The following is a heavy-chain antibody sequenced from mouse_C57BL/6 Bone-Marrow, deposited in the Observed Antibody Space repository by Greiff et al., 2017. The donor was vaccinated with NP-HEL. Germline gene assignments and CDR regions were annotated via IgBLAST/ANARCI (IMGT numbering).Heavy chain of an antibody. CDR1: GFTFNTYA. D-gene: IGHD2-5*01. CDR3: VRGYYSNYVGAMDY. J-gene: IGHJ4*01. CDR2: IRRKSSNYAT. Sequence: EVQLQESGGGLVQPKGSLKLSCAASGFTFNTYAMHWVRQAPGKGLEWVARIRRKSSNYATYYADSVKDRFTISRDDSQSMLYLQMNNLKTEDTAMYYCVRGYYSNYVGAMDYWGQGTSVTVSS. V-gene: IGHV10-3*01.